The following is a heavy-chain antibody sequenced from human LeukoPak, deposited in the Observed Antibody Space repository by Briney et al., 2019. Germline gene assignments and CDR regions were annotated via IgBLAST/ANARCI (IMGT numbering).Heavy chain of an antibody. CDR1: GGSISSSSYY. V-gene: IGHV4-39*01. Sequence: KPSETLSLTCTVSGGSISSSSYYWGWIRQPPGKGLEWIGTIYYSGTTYFSPSLKSRVTISVDTSENQFSLRLSSVTAADTAIYYCATTYCSGDTCYFDYWGQGTLVTVSS. D-gene: IGHD2-15*01. CDR3: ATTYCSGDTCYFDY. J-gene: IGHJ4*02. CDR2: IYYSGTT.